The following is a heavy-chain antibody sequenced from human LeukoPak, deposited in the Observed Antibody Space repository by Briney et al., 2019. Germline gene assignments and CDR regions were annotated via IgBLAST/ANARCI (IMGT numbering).Heavy chain of an antibody. CDR2: INHSGST. Sequence: PSETLSLTCAVYGGSFSGYYWSWIRQPPGKGLEWIGEINHSGSTNYNPSLKSRVTISVDTSKNQFSLKLSSVTAADTAVYYCARVGCSTSCPNWFDPWGQGTLVTVSS. V-gene: IGHV4-34*01. CDR1: GGSFSGYY. D-gene: IGHD2-2*01. J-gene: IGHJ5*02. CDR3: ARVGCSTSCPNWFDP.